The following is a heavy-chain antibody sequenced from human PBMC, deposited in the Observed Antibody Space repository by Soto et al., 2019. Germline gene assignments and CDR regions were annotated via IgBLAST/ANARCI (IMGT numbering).Heavy chain of an antibody. CDR3: VRDDIGDPNGFDI. CDR1: GFTFSAYG. Sequence: QVQLVESGGGVVQPGRSLRLSCAPSGFTFSAYGMRWVRQAPGKGLEWVAVITNDAKIRYEGDSVKGRFTISRDNSKNMLYLQMDSLRVEDTALYYCVRDDIGDPNGFDIWGQGTMVTVSS. D-gene: IGHD2-15*01. CDR2: ITNDAKIR. J-gene: IGHJ3*02. V-gene: IGHV3-33*01.